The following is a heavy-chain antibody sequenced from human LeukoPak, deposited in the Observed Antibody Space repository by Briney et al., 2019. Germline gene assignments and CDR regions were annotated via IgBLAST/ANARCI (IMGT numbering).Heavy chain of an antibody. CDR1: GFIFSNYA. D-gene: IGHD2-2*01. V-gene: IGHV3-64D*06. J-gene: IGHJ6*02. CDR3: VKGTSTKYYYYGMDV. Sequence: PGGSLRLSCAASGFIFSNYATHWVRQAPGKGLEYVAGINSNGGSTFYADSVKGRFTMSGDNSKNTLYLQMSSLRAEDTAVYYCVKGTSTKYYYYGMDVWGQGTTVTVSS. CDR2: INSNGGST.